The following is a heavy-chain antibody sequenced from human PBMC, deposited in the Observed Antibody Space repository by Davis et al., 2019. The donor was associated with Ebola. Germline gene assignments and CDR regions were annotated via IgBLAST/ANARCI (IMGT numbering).Heavy chain of an antibody. J-gene: IGHJ4*02. CDR1: GFTFSSYA. D-gene: IGHD2-2*01. CDR3: ARGLIGTKGDLREGY. CDR2: IYSGGST. V-gene: IGHV3-53*01. Sequence: GESLKISCAASGFTFSSYAMHWVRQAPGKGLEWVSVIYSGGSTYYADSVKGRFTISRDNSKNTLYLQMNSLRAEDTAVYYCARGLIGTKGDLREGYWGQGTLVTVSS.